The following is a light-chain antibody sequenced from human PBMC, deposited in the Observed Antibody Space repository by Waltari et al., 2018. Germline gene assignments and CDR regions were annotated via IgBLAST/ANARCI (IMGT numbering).Light chain of an antibody. CDR1: QSVRTN. J-gene: IGKJ4*01. CDR2: GAS. V-gene: IGKV3-15*01. Sequence: VLLTQSPASLSVSPGDTVILSCRASQSVRTNLVWYQQKAGQAPRTLIYGASTRARGVPSRFSGSGSETDFTLIIISLQSEDAAVYCCQQYYVWPPITFGGGTKLEI. CDR3: QQYYVWPPIT.